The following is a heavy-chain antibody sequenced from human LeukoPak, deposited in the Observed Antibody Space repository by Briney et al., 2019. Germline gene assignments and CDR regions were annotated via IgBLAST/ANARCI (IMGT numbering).Heavy chain of an antibody. Sequence: PSETLSLXCTVSGGSISSYYWSWIRRPPGKGLESIGYIYYSGSTNYNPSLKSRVTISVDTSKNQFSLKLSSVTAADTAVYYCASSSGWYYFDYWGQGTLVTVSS. V-gene: IGHV4-59*01. J-gene: IGHJ4*02. CDR3: ASSSGWYYFDY. CDR1: GGSISSYY. D-gene: IGHD6-19*01. CDR2: IYYSGST.